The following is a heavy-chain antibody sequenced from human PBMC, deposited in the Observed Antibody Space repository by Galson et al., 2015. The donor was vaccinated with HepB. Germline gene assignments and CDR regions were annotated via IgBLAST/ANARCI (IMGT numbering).Heavy chain of an antibody. CDR3: ASRPIVGATRLGGFDY. CDR1: GGTFSSYA. Sequence: SVKVSCKASGGTFSSYAISWVRQAPGQGLEWMGGIIPIFGTANYAQKFQGRVTITADESTSTAYMELSSLRSEDTAVYYCASRPIVGATRLGGFDYWGQGTLVTVSS. D-gene: IGHD1-26*01. V-gene: IGHV1-69*13. CDR2: IIPIFGTA. J-gene: IGHJ4*02.